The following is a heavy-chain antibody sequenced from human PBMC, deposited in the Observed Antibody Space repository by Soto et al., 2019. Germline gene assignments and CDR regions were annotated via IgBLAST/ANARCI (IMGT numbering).Heavy chain of an antibody. V-gene: IGHV3-30*18. J-gene: IGHJ4*02. CDR3: AKEWRYYHSRGYSFDH. Sequence: GGFLRLSCAASGFTFSSYGMHWVRQAPGKGLEWVAVISYDGSNKYYADSVKGRFTISRDNSKNTLYLQMNSLRAEDTAVYYCAKEWRYYHSRGYSFDHWAQRTLVTVS. D-gene: IGHD3-22*01. CDR2: ISYDGSNK. CDR1: GFTFSSYG.